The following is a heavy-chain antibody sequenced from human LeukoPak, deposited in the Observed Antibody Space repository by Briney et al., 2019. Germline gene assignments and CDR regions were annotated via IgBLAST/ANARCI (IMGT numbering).Heavy chain of an antibody. CDR1: GFSFDNFA. Sequence: PGGSLRLSCVASGFSFDNFAMNWVRQAPGKGLEWVSLIIGSSGSTFYADSVKGRFTISRDNAKNSLYLQMNSLRPEDTALYYCAKDGSSHSNMLTAYDYWGQGTLVTVSS. D-gene: IGHD3-16*01. CDR3: AKDGSSHSNMLTAYDY. J-gene: IGHJ4*02. CDR2: IIGSSGST. V-gene: IGHV3-23*01.